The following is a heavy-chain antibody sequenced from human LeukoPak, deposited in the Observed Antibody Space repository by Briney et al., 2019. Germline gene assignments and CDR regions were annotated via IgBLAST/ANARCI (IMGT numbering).Heavy chain of an antibody. CDR2: ISGSGGST. D-gene: IGHD3-3*01. CDR1: GFTFSSYA. Sequence: GGSLRLSCAASGFTFSSYAMHWVRQAPGKGLEWVSVISGSGGSTYYADSVKGRFTISRDNSKNTLYLQMNSLGAEDTALYYCARASRSTYYAAYDMDVWGQGTTVTVSS. V-gene: IGHV3-23*01. CDR3: ARASRSTYYAAYDMDV. J-gene: IGHJ6*02.